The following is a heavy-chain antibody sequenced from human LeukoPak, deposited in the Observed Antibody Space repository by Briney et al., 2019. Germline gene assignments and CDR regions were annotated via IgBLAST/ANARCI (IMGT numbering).Heavy chain of an antibody. CDR3: ARAVVSPDFDY. CDR2: IYYSGST. CDR1: GGSISSYY. J-gene: IGHJ4*02. Sequence: PSETLSLTCTVSGGSISSYYWSWIRQPPGKGLEWIGYIYYSGSTNYNPSLKSRVTMSVDTSKNQFSLKLSSVTAADTAVCYCARAVVSPDFDYWGQGTLVIVSS. V-gene: IGHV4-59*01. D-gene: IGHD2-21*01.